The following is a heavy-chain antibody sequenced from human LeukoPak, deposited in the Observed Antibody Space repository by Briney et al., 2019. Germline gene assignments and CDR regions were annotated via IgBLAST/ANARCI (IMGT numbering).Heavy chain of an antibody. V-gene: IGHV3-23*01. CDR1: GFTFSSYW. CDR3: ARESPHFDL. J-gene: IGHJ5*02. CDR2: ISGSGGNT. Sequence: GGSLRLSCAASGFTFSSYWMSWVRQAPGKGLEWVSVISGSGGNTYYTDSVKGRFSISRDNSKNTLHLQMNSLRAEDTAVYYCARESPHFDLWGQGTLVTVSS.